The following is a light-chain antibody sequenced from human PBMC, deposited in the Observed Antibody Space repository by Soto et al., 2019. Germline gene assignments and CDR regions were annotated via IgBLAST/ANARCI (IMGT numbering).Light chain of an antibody. J-gene: IGKJ2*01. V-gene: IGKV3-20*01. CDR3: QQYGSSPPYT. CDR2: GAS. CDR1: QSVSSSY. Sequence: EIVLTQSPGTLSLSPGERATLSCRASQSVSSSYLAWYQQKPGQAPRLLIYGASSRATGIPDRFSGSGSGTDFTLNISRLEPEDFAVYYCQQYGSSPPYTFGQVTKLEIK.